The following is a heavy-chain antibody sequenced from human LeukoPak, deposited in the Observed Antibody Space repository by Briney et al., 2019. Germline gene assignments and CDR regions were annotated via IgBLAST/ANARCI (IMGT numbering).Heavy chain of an antibody. CDR2: ISSNGGST. V-gene: IGHV3-64*01. J-gene: IGHJ4*02. D-gene: IGHD6-19*01. CDR1: GFTFSSYA. Sequence: GGSLRLSCAASGFTFSSYAMHWVRQARGKGLEYVSAISSNGGSTYYANSVKGRFTISRDNSKNTLYLQMGSLRAEDMAVYYCARGKAGHDGYFDYWGQGTLVTVSS. CDR3: ARGKAGHDGYFDY.